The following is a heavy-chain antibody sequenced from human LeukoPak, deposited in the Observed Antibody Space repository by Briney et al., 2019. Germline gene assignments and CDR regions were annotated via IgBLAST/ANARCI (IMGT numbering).Heavy chain of an antibody. Sequence: PSETLSLTCTVSGGSISSYYWSWIRQPPGKGLEWIGYIYYSGSTNYNPSLKSRVTISVDTSKNQFSLKLSSVTAADTAVYYCARGHPSFDYWGQGTLVTVSS. J-gene: IGHJ4*02. CDR3: ARGHPSFDY. CDR2: IYYSGST. D-gene: IGHD2-15*01. V-gene: IGHV4-59*08. CDR1: GGSISSYY.